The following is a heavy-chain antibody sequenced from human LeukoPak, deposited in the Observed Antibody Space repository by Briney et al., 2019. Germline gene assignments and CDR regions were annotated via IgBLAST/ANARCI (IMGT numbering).Heavy chain of an antibody. CDR3: AKSSSGYYSWDY. J-gene: IGHJ4*02. CDR2: ISGSGGST. D-gene: IGHD3-22*01. Sequence: GGSLRLSCAASGFTFSSYAMSWVRQAPGKGLEWVSAISGSGGSTYYANSVKGRFTISRDNSKNTLYLQMNSLRAEDTAVYYCAKSSSGYYSWDYWGQGTLVTVSS. V-gene: IGHV3-23*01. CDR1: GFTFSSYA.